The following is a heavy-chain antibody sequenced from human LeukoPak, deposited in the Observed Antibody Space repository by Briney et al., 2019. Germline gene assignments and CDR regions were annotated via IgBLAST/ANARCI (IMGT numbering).Heavy chain of an antibody. CDR3: AKSTTTLHHYYYYMDV. D-gene: IGHD1-1*01. Sequence: GGSERLSCAASGFTFSSYGMHWVRQAPGKGLEWVAFIRDDGSIKYYADSLKGQFTVSRDNSKNTLYLQMNSLRAEDTAVYYCAKSTTTLHHYYYYMDVWGKGTTVTVFS. J-gene: IGHJ6*03. V-gene: IGHV3-30*02. CDR1: GFTFSSYG. CDR2: IRDDGSIK.